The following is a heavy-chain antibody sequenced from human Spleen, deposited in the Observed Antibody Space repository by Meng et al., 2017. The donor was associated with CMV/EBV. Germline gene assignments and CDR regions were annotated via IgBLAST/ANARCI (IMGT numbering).Heavy chain of an antibody. Sequence: GESLKISFAASGFTFSSYSMHWVRQAPGKGLEWVSLISYDGTNKYLEDSVKGRFTISRDNAKNSLYLQMNSLRAEDTAVYYCVRDEKWDLDYSLGMYVWGQGTTVTVSS. J-gene: IGHJ6*02. CDR3: VRDEKWDLDYSLGMYV. CDR1: GFTFSSYS. V-gene: IGHV3-30-3*01. D-gene: IGHD2-21*01. CDR2: ISYDGTNK.